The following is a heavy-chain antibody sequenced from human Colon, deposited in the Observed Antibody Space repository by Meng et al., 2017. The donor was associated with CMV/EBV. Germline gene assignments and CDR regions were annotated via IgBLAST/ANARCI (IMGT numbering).Heavy chain of an antibody. J-gene: IGHJ5*02. Sequence: QVQLAESGAEVTKPGASVKVSCKSSGYTFTDYYIHWVRQAPGQGLEWMGWIKSISGDTNYAQKFQGRVTMTRDTSITTAYMELNSLKSDDTAVYYCGRDRHLDPWGQGTLVTVSS. CDR1: GYTFTDYY. V-gene: IGHV1-2*02. CDR2: IKSISGDT. D-gene: IGHD3-3*02. CDR3: GRDRHLDP.